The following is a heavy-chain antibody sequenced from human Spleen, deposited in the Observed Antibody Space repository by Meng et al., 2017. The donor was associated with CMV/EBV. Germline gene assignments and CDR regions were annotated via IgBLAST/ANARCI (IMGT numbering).Heavy chain of an antibody. CDR2: TYYRSKWYN. J-gene: IGHJ4*02. Sequence: IFGDSVSSNSGAWNWIRQSPSRGLEWLGRTYYRSKWYNEHAISVKSRIAINPDTSKNQFSLQLNSVTPEDTAVYYCARDLGFNKLDYWGQGTLVTVSS. V-gene: IGHV6-1*01. CDR1: GDSVSSNSGA. D-gene: IGHD7-27*01. CDR3: ARDLGFNKLDY.